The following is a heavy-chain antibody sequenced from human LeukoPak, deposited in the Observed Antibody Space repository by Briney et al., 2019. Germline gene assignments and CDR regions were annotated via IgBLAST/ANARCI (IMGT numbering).Heavy chain of an antibody. CDR3: AREQWELLTVFDY. V-gene: IGHV1-2*02. CDR1: GYTFTGYY. D-gene: IGHD1-26*01. CDR2: INPNSGGT. J-gene: IGHJ4*02. Sequence: ASVKVSCKASGYTFTGYYMHWVRQAPGQGLEWMGWINPNSGGTNYAQKFQGRVTMTRDTSTSTAYMELSRLRSDDTAVYYCAREQWELLTVFDYWGQGTLVTVSS.